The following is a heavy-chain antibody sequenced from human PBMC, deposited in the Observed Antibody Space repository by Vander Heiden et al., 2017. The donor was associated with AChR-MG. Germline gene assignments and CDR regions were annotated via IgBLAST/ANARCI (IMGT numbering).Heavy chain of an antibody. CDR3: ARDGAYGSGSSREGIHFDY. D-gene: IGHD3-10*01. Sequence: QVQLVESGGGVVQPGRSLRLSWAAAGFPFSSYAMHWGRQAPGKGLEWVAVISYDGSNKYYADSVKGRFTISRDNSKNTLYLQMNSLRAEDTAVYYCARDGAYGSGSSREGIHFDYWGQGTLVTVSS. J-gene: IGHJ4*02. V-gene: IGHV3-30-3*01. CDR1: GFPFSSYA. CDR2: ISYDGSNK.